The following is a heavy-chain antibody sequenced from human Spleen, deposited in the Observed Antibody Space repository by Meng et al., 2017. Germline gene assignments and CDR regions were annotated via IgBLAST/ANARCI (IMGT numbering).Heavy chain of an antibody. CDR1: GGAFSDSS. D-gene: IGHD4-11*01. Sequence: VRVRQWGAGRLEPSETLSVTWVGSGGAFSDSSWSWIRQPPGKGLEWIGEINHSGSTNYNPSLESRATISVDTSQNNLSLKLSAVTAADSAVYYCARGPTTMAHDFDYWGQGTLVTVSS. CDR3: ARGPTTMAHDFDY. CDR2: INHSGST. J-gene: IGHJ4*02. V-gene: IGHV4-34*01.